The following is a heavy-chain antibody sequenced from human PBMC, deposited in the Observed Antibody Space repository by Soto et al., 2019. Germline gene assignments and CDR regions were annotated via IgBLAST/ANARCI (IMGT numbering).Heavy chain of an antibody. CDR1: GYTFTSYD. Sequence: EASVKVSCKASGYTFTSYDINWVRQVTGQGLEWMGWMNPNSGNTGYAQKFQGRVTMTRNTSISTAYMELSSLRSEDTAVYYCARAHYEQFYYYYYYGMDVWGQGTTVTVSS. CDR3: ARAHYEQFYYYYYYGMDV. D-gene: IGHD4-17*01. V-gene: IGHV1-8*01. CDR2: MNPNSGNT. J-gene: IGHJ6*02.